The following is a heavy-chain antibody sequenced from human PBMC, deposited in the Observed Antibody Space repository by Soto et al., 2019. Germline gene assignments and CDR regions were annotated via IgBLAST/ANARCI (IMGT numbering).Heavy chain of an antibody. CDR1: GGSLRGYS. J-gene: IGHJ4*02. Sequence: SETLSLTCTVSGGSLRGYSWSWIRQPPGKGLEWIGYVYSGGGTNYSPSFMGRVTISVDTTDNQFSLKLSSVTAADTAVYYCAAGMATIRNYWGQGTLVTVSS. CDR3: AAGMATIRNY. D-gene: IGHD5-12*01. V-gene: IGHV4-59*12. CDR2: VYSGGGT.